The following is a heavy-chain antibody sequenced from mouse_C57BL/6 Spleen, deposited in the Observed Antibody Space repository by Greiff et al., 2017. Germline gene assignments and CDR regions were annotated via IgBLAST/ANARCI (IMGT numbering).Heavy chain of an antibody. CDR1: GYTFTSYW. V-gene: IGHV1-64*01. D-gene: IGHD1-1*01. Sequence: QVQLQQPGAELVKPGASVKLSCKASGYTFTSYWMHWVKQRPGQGLEWIGMIHPNSGSTNYNEKFKSKATLTVDKSSSTAYMQLSSLTSEDSAVYYCARDSHYYGRPLTGTSNYFDYWGQGTTLTVSS. CDR3: ARDSHYYGRPLTGTSNYFDY. J-gene: IGHJ2*01. CDR2: IHPNSGST.